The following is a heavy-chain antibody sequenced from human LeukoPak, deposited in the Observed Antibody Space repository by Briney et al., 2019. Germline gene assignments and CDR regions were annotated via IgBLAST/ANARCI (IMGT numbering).Heavy chain of an antibody. Sequence: GGSLRLSCAASGFTFSSYAMSWVRQAPGKGLEWVSAISGSGGSTYYADSVKGRFTISRDNAKNTLYLQMNSLRAEDTAVYYGAKGSMTGYYFKGMDVWGKGTTVTVSS. CDR1: GFTFSSYA. CDR2: ISGSGGST. CDR3: AKGSMTGYYFKGMDV. J-gene: IGHJ6*04. D-gene: IGHD3-9*01. V-gene: IGHV3-23*01.